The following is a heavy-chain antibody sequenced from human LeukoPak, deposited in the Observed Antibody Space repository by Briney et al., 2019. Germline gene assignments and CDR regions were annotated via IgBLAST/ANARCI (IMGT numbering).Heavy chain of an antibody. V-gene: IGHV3-21*01. Sequence: PGGSLRLSCAASGFTFSSYSMNWVRQAPGGGLEWVSSISSSSSYIYYADSVKGRFTISRDNAKNSLYLQMNSLRAEDTAVYYCARDGTGSDAFDIWGQGTMVTVSS. J-gene: IGHJ3*02. D-gene: IGHD1-1*01. CDR3: ARDGTGSDAFDI. CDR2: ISSSSSYI. CDR1: GFTFSSYS.